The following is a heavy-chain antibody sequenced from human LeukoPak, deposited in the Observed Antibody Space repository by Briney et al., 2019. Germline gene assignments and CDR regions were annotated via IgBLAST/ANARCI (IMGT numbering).Heavy chain of an antibody. Sequence: GSLRLSCAASGFTFGAYTINWVRQAPGKGLEWVSCIFSRSESILYADSVKGRFTIPRDNAKNLLYLQMDSLRVEDTAVYYCARDFFHSSGSRPFDYWGQGTLVTVSS. J-gene: IGHJ4*02. CDR1: GFTFGAYT. D-gene: IGHD1-26*01. CDR3: ARDFFHSSGSRPFDY. CDR2: IFSRSESI. V-gene: IGHV3-21*06.